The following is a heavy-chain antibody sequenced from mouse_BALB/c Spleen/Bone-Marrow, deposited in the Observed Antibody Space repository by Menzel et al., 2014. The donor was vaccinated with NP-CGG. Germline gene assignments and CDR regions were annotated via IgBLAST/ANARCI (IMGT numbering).Heavy chain of an antibody. CDR2: ISSGSSTI. CDR3: ARGGNWDDFDY. CDR1: GFTFSSFG. V-gene: IGHV5-17*02. J-gene: IGHJ2*01. D-gene: IGHD4-1*01. Sequence: DVMLVESGGGLVQPGGSRKLSCAASGFTFSSFGMHWVRQAPEKGLEWVAYISSGSSTIYYADTVKGRFTISRDNPKNTLFLQMPRLRSEDTAMYYCARGGNWDDFDYWGQGTTLTVSS.